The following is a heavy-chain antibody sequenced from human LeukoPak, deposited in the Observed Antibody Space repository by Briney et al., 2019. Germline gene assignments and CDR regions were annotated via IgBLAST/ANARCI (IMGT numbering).Heavy chain of an antibody. CDR1: GGPISSNDYY. CDR3: ARGLDGDYDY. J-gene: IGHJ4*02. Sequence: NPSETLSLTCTVSGGPISSNDYYWGWIRQSPGKGLEWIANIFYSGSTHYNPSLKSRVSISVDTSKNQFSLKLSSVTAADTAVYYCARGLDGDYDYWGQGTLVTVSS. V-gene: IGHV4-39*01. D-gene: IGHD4-17*01. CDR2: IFYSGST.